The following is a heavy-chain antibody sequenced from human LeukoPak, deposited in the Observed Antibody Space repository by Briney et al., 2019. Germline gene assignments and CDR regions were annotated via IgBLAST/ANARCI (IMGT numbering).Heavy chain of an antibody. J-gene: IGHJ5*02. Sequence: ASVTVSCKASGYTFTGYYMHWVRQAPGQGLEWMGWISGYNGKTKYAQKLQDRVTMTTDTSTSTAYMELRSLRSDDTAVYYCARALKQWLSSNWFDPWGQGTLVTVSS. CDR3: ARALKQWLSSNWFDP. V-gene: IGHV1-18*04. D-gene: IGHD6-19*01. CDR2: ISGYNGKT. CDR1: GYTFTGYY.